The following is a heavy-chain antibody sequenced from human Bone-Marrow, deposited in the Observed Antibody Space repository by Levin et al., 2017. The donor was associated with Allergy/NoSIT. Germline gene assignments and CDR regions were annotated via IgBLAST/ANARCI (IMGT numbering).Heavy chain of an antibody. CDR1: GFTFTNVW. D-gene: IGHD2/OR15-2a*01. CDR3: IIFNLYAGVMY. J-gene: IGHJ4*02. V-gene: IGHV3-15*01. CDR2: VKSKSDGGTT. Sequence: SCVASGFTFTNVWMNWVRQAPGKGLECVGRVKSKSDGGTTDYVAPVKGRFAISRDDSKNTVYLQMNSLKTEDTALYYCIIFNLYAGVMYWGRGTLVTVSS.